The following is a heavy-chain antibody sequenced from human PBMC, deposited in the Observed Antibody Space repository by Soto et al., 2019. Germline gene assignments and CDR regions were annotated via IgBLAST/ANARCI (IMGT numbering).Heavy chain of an antibody. J-gene: IGHJ6*02. V-gene: IGHV5-51*01. CDR3: GLWFGELLYELPYYYYYYGMDV. D-gene: IGHD3-10*01. CDR1: GYSFTSYW. Sequence: GESLKISCKGSGYSFTSYWIGWVRQMPGKGLEWMGIIYPGDSDTRYSPSFQGQVTISADKSISTAYLQWSSLKASDTAMYYCGLWFGELLYELPYYYYYYGMDVWGQGTTVTVSS. CDR2: IYPGDSDT.